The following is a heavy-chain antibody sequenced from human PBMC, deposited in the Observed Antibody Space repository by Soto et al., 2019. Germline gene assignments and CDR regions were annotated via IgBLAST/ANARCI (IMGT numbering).Heavy chain of an antibody. V-gene: IGHV4-34*01. CDR2: INHSGST. CDR1: GGSFSGYY. Sequence: SEPLSLTCAVYGGSFSGYYWSWIRQPPGKGLEWIGEINHSGSTNYNPSLKSRVTISVDTSKNQFSLKLSSVTAADTAVYYCARAHGDYADYYFDYWGQGTLVTVSS. CDR3: ARAHGDYADYYFDY. J-gene: IGHJ4*02. D-gene: IGHD4-17*01.